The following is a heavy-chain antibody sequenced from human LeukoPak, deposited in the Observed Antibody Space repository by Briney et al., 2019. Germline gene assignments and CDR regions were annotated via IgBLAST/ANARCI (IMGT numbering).Heavy chain of an antibody. D-gene: IGHD1-26*01. Sequence: PGGSLRLSCAASGFTFSSYAMSWVRQAPGKGLEWVSAISGSGGSTYYADSVKGRFTISRDNSKNTLYLQMNSLRAEDTALYYCARVLYSGSYYLDYWGQGTLVTVSS. CDR1: GFTFSSYA. J-gene: IGHJ4*02. CDR2: ISGSGGST. CDR3: ARVLYSGSYYLDY. V-gene: IGHV3-23*01.